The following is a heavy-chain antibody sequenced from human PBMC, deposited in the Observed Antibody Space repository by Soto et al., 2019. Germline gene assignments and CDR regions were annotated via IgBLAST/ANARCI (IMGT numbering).Heavy chain of an antibody. CDR2: ISWDGGST. CDR3: AKESSSRWTGPPVLDY. D-gene: IGHD6-13*01. Sequence: EVQLVESGGVVVQPGGSLRLSCAASGFTFDDYTMHWVRQAPGKGLEWVSLISWDGGSTYYADSVKGRFTISRDNSKNSLYLQMNSLRTEDTALYYCAKESSSRWTGPPVLDYWGQGTLVTVSS. J-gene: IGHJ4*02. CDR1: GFTFDDYT. V-gene: IGHV3-43*01.